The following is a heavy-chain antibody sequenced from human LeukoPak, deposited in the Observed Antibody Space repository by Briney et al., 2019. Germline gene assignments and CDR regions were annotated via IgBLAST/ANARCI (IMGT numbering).Heavy chain of an antibody. Sequence: GGSLRLSCAASGFTFSSYWMHWVRQAPGKGLVWVSRVNSDGSSTSYADSVNSRFTISRDNAKNTVFLQMNSLRAEDTAVYYCARATYYYDNSGYHIPYYFDYWGQGTLVTVSS. D-gene: IGHD3-22*01. CDR1: GFTFSSYW. J-gene: IGHJ4*02. CDR2: VNSDGSST. CDR3: ARATYYYDNSGYHIPYYFDY. V-gene: IGHV3-74*01.